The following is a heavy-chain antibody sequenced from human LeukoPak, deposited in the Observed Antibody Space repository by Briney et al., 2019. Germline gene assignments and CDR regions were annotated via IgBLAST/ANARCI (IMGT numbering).Heavy chain of an antibody. CDR2: IYYSGST. J-gene: IGHJ4*02. Sequence: SETLSLTCTVSGGSISSSSSCWGWIRQPPGKGLDWIGHIYYSGSTYYNPSLKSRVTVSVDTSKKQFSLKLNSVTAADTAVYYCARYFCGGDCYSGYFDSWGQGTLVTVSS. D-gene: IGHD2-21*02. V-gene: IGHV4-39*01. CDR1: GGSISSSSSC. CDR3: ARYFCGGDCYSGYFDS.